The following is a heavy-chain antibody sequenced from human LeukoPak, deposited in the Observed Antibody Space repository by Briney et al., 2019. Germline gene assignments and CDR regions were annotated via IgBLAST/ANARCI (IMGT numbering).Heavy chain of an antibody. CDR2: INSDGSST. D-gene: IGHD6-6*01. CDR3: ARAKYSSSYIFDY. CDR1: GFTFSSYW. Sequence: GGSLRLSCVASGFTFSSYWMHWVRQAPGKGLVWVSRINSDGSSTSYADSVKGRFTISRDNAKNTLYLQMNSLRAEDTAVYYCARAKYSSSYIFDYWGQGTLVTVSS. V-gene: IGHV3-74*01. J-gene: IGHJ4*02.